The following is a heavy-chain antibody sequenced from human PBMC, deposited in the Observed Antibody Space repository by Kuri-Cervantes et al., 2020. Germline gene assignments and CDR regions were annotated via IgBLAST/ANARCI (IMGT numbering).Heavy chain of an antibody. CDR2: ISSSSYI. D-gene: IGHD3-10*01. CDR1: GFTFSSYS. V-gene: IGHV3-21*01. CDR3: AKPSYGSGRRPIRA. J-gene: IGHJ5*02. Sequence: LSLTCAASGFTFSSYSMNWVRQAPGKGLEWVSSISSSSYIYYADSVKGRFTISRDNAKNSLYLQMNSLRAEDTAVYYCAKPSYGSGRRPIRAWGQGTLVTVSS.